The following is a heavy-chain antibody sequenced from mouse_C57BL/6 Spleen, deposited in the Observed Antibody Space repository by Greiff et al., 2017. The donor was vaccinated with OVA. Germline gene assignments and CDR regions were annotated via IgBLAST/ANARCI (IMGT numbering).Heavy chain of an antibody. CDR2: IDPSDSET. D-gene: IGHD2-2*01. J-gene: IGHJ2*01. V-gene: IGHV1-52*01. CDR3: ARGWLRRVDFDY. CDR1: GYTFTSYW. Sequence: QVQLQQPGAELVRPGSSVKLSCKASGYTFTSYWMHWVKQRPIQGLEWIGNIDPSDSETHYNQKFKDKATLTVDKSSSTAYMQLSSLTSEDSAVYYCARGWLRRVDFDYWGQGTTLPVSS.